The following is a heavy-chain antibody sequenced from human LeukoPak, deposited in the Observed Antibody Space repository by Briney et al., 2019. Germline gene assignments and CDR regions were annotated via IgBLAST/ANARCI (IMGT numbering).Heavy chain of an antibody. J-gene: IGHJ4*02. D-gene: IGHD2-15*01. CDR1: GFTLSIYA. Sequence: GGSLRLSCAASGFTLSIYAMRWVRQAPGKGLEWVSVISDGGGRTYYADSVKGRFTISRDNSKSTLYLQMNSLRAEDTAVYYCAKGGYCSGGSCYYFDYWGQGTLVTVSS. V-gene: IGHV3-23*01. CDR3: AKGGYCSGGSCYYFDY. CDR2: ISDGGGRT.